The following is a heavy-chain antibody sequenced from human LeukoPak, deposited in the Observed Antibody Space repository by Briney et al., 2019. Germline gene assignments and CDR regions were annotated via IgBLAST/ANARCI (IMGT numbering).Heavy chain of an antibody. D-gene: IGHD6-13*01. J-gene: IGHJ4*02. CDR1: GFTFSSYS. V-gene: IGHV3-21*01. Sequence: GGSLRLSCAASGFTFSSYSMNWIRQAPGKGLEWVSSISSSSYIYYADSVKGRFTLSRDNAKNSLYLQMNSLRAEDTAVYYCARLTGIAAAGRPTWGQGTLVTVSS. CDR3: ARLTGIAAAGRPT. CDR2: ISSSSYI.